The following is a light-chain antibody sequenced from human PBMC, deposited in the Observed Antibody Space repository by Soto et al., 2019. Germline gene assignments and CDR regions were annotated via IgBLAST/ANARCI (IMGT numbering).Light chain of an antibody. V-gene: IGLV1-40*01. CDR2: DNN. CDR1: SSSIGAGYE. Sequence: QSVLTQPPSVSAAPGQRDTISCSGASSSIGAGYEVHWYHHLSGTAPKVLLYDNNNRPSGVPDRFPGPKSGTPASLAITGLQAEDEADYYCQSYDSSLSGYVFGTGTKVTVL. J-gene: IGLJ1*01. CDR3: QSYDSSLSGYV.